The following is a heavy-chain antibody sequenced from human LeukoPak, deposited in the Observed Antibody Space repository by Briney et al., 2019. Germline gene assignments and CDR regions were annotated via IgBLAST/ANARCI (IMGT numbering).Heavy chain of an antibody. D-gene: IGHD2-2*01. CDR2: ISAYNSNR. V-gene: IGHV1-18*01. CDR1: GYTFTSYS. J-gene: IGHJ4*02. CDR3: ARALAAPQVLGYCSSTSCSHYFDY. Sequence: ASVKLSCKASGYTFTSYSISCVRQAPEQGFEWMGWISAYNSNRNYAQKLQGRVTMTTDTSTSTAYMELRSLRSDDTAVYYCARALAAPQVLGYCSSTSCSHYFDYWGQGTLVSVSS.